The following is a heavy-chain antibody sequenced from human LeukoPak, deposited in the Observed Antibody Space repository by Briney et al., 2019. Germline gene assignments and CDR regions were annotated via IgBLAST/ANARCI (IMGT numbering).Heavy chain of an antibody. V-gene: IGHV1-2*02. CDR1: EYTFTDYY. CDR2: INPVSGGT. CDR3: ARANFLSCSSTSCLFGY. J-gene: IGHJ4*02. D-gene: IGHD2-2*01. Sequence: ASVKVSCEASEYTFTDYYLHWVRQAPGQRFEWMGWINPVSGGTNYVQKFQGRVTMTRDTSISTAYMELSRLRSDDTAVYYCARANFLSCSSTSCLFGYWGQGTLVTVSS.